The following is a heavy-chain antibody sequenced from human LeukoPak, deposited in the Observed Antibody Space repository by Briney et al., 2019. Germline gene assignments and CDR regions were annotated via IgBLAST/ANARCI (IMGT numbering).Heavy chain of an antibody. V-gene: IGHV3-66*01. CDR1: GFTVSSNY. J-gene: IGHJ4*02. CDR3: ARGIVTYYDYVWGTNAGHY. D-gene: IGHD3-16*01. Sequence: GGSLRLSCAASGFTVSSNYMSWVRQAPGKGLEWVSVIYSGGSTYYADSVKGRFTISRDNSKNTLYLQMNSLGAEDTAVYYCARGIVTYYDYVWGTNAGHYWGQGTLVTVSS. CDR2: IYSGGST.